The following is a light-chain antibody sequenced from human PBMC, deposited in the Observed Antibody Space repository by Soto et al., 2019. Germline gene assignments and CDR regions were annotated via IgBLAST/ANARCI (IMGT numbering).Light chain of an antibody. CDR3: ISYTSDDVRYV. J-gene: IGLJ1*01. CDR1: NSDVGIYDF. Sequence: QSVLTQPASMSGTPGQSITISCTGSNSDVGIYDFVSWYQHHPGRAPKLIVSEVSHRPSGVSNRFSGSKSGNTASLTISGLQSEDEAEYYCISYTSDDVRYVFGTGTKVTVL. CDR2: EVS. V-gene: IGLV2-14*01.